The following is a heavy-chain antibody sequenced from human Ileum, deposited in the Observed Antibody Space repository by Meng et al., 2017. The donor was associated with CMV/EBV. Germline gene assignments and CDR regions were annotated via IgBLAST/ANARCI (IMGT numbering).Heavy chain of an antibody. D-gene: IGHD3-22*01. Sequence: GGSLRLSCAASGFTFSTYAMTWVRQAPGKGLEWVSVIDGRGYRTYYADSVKGRFTISRDNSKNTLYLQMNSLRAEDTAIYYCAKDGWDYYDDNSGHYANWGQGTLVTVSS. CDR3: AKDGWDYYDDNSGHYAN. CDR1: GFTFSTYA. CDR2: IDGRGYRT. V-gene: IGHV3-23*01. J-gene: IGHJ4*02.